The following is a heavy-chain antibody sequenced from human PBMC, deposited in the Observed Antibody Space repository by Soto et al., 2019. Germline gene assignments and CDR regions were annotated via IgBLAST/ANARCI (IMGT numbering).Heavy chain of an antibody. CDR1: GGSFSGYY. Sequence: SETLSLTCAVYGGSFSGYYWSWIRQPPGKGLEWIGEINHSGSTNYNPSLKSRVTISVDTSKNQFSLKLSSVTAADTAVYYCARGLPTVSNNWFDPWGQGTLVTVSS. CDR3: ARGLPTVSNNWFDP. J-gene: IGHJ5*02. D-gene: IGHD4-17*01. CDR2: INHSGST. V-gene: IGHV4-34*01.